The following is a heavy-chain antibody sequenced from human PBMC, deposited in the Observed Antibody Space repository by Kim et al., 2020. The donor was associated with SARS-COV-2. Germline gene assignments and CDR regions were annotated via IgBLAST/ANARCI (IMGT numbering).Heavy chain of an antibody. CDR2: TYYRSKWYN. D-gene: IGHD1-20*01. CDR3: AREGPTNWNYVDY. Sequence: SQTLSLTCAISGDRVSSNSAAWNWIRQSPSRGLEWLGRTYYRSKWYNDYAVSVRSRITINADTSKNQFSLHLKSVTPEDTAVYYCAREGPTNWNYVDYWGQGTLVIVSS. V-gene: IGHV6-1*01. J-gene: IGHJ4*02. CDR1: GDRVSSNSAA.